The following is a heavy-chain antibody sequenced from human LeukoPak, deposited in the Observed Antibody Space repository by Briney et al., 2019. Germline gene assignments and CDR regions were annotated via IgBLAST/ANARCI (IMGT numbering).Heavy chain of an antibody. CDR2: MYYSGNS. V-gene: IGHV4-61*08. CDR1: GVSVGSAGYY. D-gene: IGHD1-26*01. CDR3: ARSQSQSGSYRYYFAY. J-gene: IGHJ4*02. Sequence: PSETLSLTCTVSGVSVGSAGYYWTWNRQPPGKGLEWIGYMYYSGNSNYNPFLKSRVTMSLDPSKNRFSLKLSSVTAADTAVYYCARSQSQSGSYRYYFAYWGQGTLVTVFS.